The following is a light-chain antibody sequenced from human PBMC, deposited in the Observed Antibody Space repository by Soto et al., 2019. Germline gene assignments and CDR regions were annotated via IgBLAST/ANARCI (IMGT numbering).Light chain of an antibody. CDR2: DNS. CDR3: GTWDDSLNAGV. CDR1: SFNVGSNY. J-gene: IGLJ2*01. Sequence: QSVLTQPPSMSAAPGLKVTISCSGSSFNVGSNYVSWYQQLPGTAPKLLIYDNSRRPSGIPDRISGSKSGTSATLGITGLQTGDEADYYCGTWDDSLNAGVFGGGTKLTVL. V-gene: IGLV1-51*01.